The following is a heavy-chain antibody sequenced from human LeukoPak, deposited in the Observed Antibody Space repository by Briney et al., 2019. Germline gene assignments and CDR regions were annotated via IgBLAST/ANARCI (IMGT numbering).Heavy chain of an antibody. V-gene: IGHV1-69*01. CDR2: IIPIFGTA. J-gene: IGHJ6*02. D-gene: IGHD4-23*01. CDR1: GGTFSSYA. Sequence: ASVKVSCKDSGGTFSSYAISWVRQAPGQGLEWMGGIIPIFGTANYAQKFQGRVTITADESTSTAYMELSSLRSEDTAVYYCARGGSGPYVGLFDVWGQGTTVTVSS. CDR3: ARGGSGPYVGLFDV.